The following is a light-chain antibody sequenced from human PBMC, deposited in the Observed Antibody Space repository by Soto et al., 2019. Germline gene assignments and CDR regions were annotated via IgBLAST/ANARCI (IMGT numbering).Light chain of an antibody. Sequence: EIVLTQSPVTLSLSSGERDTLSCSACQSLSSSYFAWYQHKPGQGPRLLIYGAFTRATGIPDRFSGSGSGTDFTLTISRLEPEDFAVYYCQQHETLITFGQGTRLEIK. J-gene: IGKJ5*01. CDR1: QSLSSSY. V-gene: IGKV3-20*01. CDR2: GAF. CDR3: QQHETLIT.